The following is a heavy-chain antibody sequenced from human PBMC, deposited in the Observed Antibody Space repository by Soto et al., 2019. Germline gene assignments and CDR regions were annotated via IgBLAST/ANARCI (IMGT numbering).Heavy chain of an antibody. V-gene: IGHV3-30-3*01. J-gene: IGHJ4*02. CDR1: GFTFSSYA. Sequence: HPGGSLRLSCAASGFTFSSYAMHWVRQAPGKGLEWVAVISYDGGNKYYADSVKGRFTISRDNSKNTLYLQMNSLRAEDTAVYYCARARSCLAVVTRTGPFDYWGQGTLVTGS. CDR2: ISYDGGNK. CDR3: ARARSCLAVVTRTGPFDY. D-gene: IGHD2-21*02.